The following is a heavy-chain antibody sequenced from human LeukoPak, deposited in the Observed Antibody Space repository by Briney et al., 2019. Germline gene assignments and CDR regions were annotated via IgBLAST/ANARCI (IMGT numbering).Heavy chain of an antibody. V-gene: IGHV3-21*04. Sequence: GGSLRLSCAASGFSFSTYSMNWVRQAPGKGLEWVSSISSTSTYIYYADSVRGRFTISRDDSKNTAYLQMNSLKTEDTAVYYCTRRCTGGSCYTEGYDAFDIWGQGTMVTVSS. D-gene: IGHD2-15*01. CDR3: TRRCTGGSCYTEGYDAFDI. J-gene: IGHJ3*02. CDR1: GFSFSTYS. CDR2: ISSTSTYI.